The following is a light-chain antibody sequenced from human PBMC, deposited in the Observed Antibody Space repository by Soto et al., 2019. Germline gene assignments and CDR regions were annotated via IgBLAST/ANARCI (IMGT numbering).Light chain of an antibody. CDR1: EDISNY. J-gene: IGKJ2*01. CDR2: DAS. V-gene: IGKV1-33*01. Sequence: DIQMTQSPSSLSASVGERVTITCRANEDISNYLNWYQQKPGRAPKLLIYDASTLETGVPLMFSGSGSGTHFTFTIISLQPEDVVPYYCQQYENRRLHTVGPGTKL. CDR3: QQYENRRLHT.